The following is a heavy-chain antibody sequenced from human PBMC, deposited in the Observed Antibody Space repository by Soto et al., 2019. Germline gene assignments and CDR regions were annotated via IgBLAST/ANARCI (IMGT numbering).Heavy chain of an antibody. CDR3: ARVSTVWFGAYDYGMDV. CDR2: ISAYNGNT. CDR1: GYTFTSYG. V-gene: IGHV1-18*01. J-gene: IGHJ6*02. Sequence: QVQLVQSGAEVKKPGASVKVSCKASGYTFTSYGINWVRQAPGQGLEWMGWISAYNGNTNYAPKLQGRVTMTTDTSTTPAYMELRRLRCDDTAVYYCARVSTVWFGAYDYGMDVWGQGTTVTVSS. D-gene: IGHD3-10*01.